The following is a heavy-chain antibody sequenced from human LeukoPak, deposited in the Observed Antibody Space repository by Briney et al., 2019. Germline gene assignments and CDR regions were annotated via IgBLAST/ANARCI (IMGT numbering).Heavy chain of an antibody. J-gene: IGHJ4*02. CDR2: IYYSGST. D-gene: IGHD5-18*01. V-gene: IGHV4-30-4*08. Sequence: PSETLSLTCTVSGGSISSGDYYWSWICQPPGKGLEWIGYIYYSGSTYYNPSLKSRVTISVDTSKNQFSLKLSSVTAADTAVYYCASKINSGYSYGLFDYWGQGTLVTVSS. CDR3: ASKINSGYSYGLFDY. CDR1: GGSISSGDYY.